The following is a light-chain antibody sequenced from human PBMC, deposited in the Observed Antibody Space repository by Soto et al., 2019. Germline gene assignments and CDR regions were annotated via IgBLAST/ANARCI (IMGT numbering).Light chain of an antibody. CDR1: QSISNW. V-gene: IGKV1-5*01. Sequence: DIQMTQSPSSLSASVGDRVTITCRASQSISNWLAWYQQKPGKAPMLLIYDASTLESGVPSRFSGGGFGTVFTLTISSLQPDDFATYYCQQYSSYSTFGQGTKVEMK. CDR3: QQYSSYST. CDR2: DAS. J-gene: IGKJ1*01.